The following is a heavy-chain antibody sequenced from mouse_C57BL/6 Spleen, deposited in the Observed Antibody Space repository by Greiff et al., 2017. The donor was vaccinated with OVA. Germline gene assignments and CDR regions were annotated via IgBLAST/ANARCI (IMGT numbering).Heavy chain of an antibody. CDR3: ASGELGYFDV. V-gene: IGHV1-82*01. CDR1: GYAFSSSW. Sequence: QVQLQQSGPELVKPGASVKISCKASGYAFSSSWMNWVKQRPGKGLEWIGRIYPGDGDTNYNGKFKGKATLTADKSSSTAYMQLSSLTSEDSAVYFCASGELGYFDVWGTGTTVTVSS. CDR2: IYPGDGDT. J-gene: IGHJ1*03.